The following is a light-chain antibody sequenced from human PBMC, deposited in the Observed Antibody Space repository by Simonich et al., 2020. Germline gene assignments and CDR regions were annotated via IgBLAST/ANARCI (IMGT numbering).Light chain of an antibody. J-gene: IGKJ4*01. V-gene: IGKV4-1*01. CDR1: QSVLYSSNNKNY. CDR2: RAS. CDR3: QQYYSTPPLT. Sequence: DIVMTQSPDSLAVSLGERATINCKSSQSVLYSSNNKNYLAWYPQKPGQPPKLLIYRASTRESGVPDRFSGSGSGTDFTLTISSLQAEDVAVYYCQQYYSTPPLTFGGGTKVEIK.